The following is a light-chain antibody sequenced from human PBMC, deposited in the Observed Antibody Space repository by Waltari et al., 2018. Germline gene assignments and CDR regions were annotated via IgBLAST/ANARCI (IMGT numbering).Light chain of an antibody. J-gene: IGLJ3*02. Sequence: QSALTQPAPVSGSPGQSITISCTGTNSDIGVQNYVSWYQQHPGKAPKLILYGVSKRPSGVSNRFSGSKADNTASLTISGVQAGDEADYYCSSYTTRDTWLFGGGTKVTVL. CDR1: NSDIGVQNY. CDR2: GVS. CDR3: SSYTTRDTWL. V-gene: IGLV2-14*03.